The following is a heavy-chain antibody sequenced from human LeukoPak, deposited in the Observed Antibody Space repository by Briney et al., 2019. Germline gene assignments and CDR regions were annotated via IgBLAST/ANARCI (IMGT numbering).Heavy chain of an antibody. CDR1: GGSISSGGYY. Sequence: SQTLSLTCTVSGGSISSGGYYWSWIRQHPGKGLEWIGYIYYSGSTYYNPSLKSRVTISVDTSKNQFSLKLSSVTAADTAVYYCARGGVVAAQSLYGMDVWGQGTTVTVSS. CDR3: ARGGVVAAQSLYGMDV. CDR2: IYYSGST. V-gene: IGHV4-31*03. D-gene: IGHD2-15*01. J-gene: IGHJ6*02.